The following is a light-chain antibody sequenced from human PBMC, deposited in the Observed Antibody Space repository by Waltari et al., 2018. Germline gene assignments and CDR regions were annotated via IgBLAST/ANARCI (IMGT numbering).Light chain of an antibody. CDR1: SSDVGGYNY. V-gene: IGLV2-14*01. J-gene: IGLJ2*01. CDR3: SSYISSSALEL. Sequence: QSALTQPASVSGSPGQSITISCTGTSSDVGGYNYVSWYQQHHGKAPKLMIYDVSNRASGFTNRFSGSKSGNTASLTISGLQAEDEADYYCSSYISSSALELFDGGTSLTVL. CDR2: DVS.